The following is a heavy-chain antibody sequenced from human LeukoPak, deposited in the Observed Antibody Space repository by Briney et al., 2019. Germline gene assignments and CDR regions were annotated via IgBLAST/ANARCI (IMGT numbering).Heavy chain of an antibody. CDR2: ISGSGSST. Sequence: GGSLRLSCAASGFIFDSDAMSWVRQAPGRGLEWVSSISGSGSSTYYADSVKGRCTISRDNSKNTLYLQMDSLRIEDTAEYYCAKGNSARSGSYYGDYWGQGTLVTVSS. CDR3: AKGNSARSGSYYGDY. D-gene: IGHD1-26*01. J-gene: IGHJ4*02. CDR1: GFIFDSDA. V-gene: IGHV3-23*01.